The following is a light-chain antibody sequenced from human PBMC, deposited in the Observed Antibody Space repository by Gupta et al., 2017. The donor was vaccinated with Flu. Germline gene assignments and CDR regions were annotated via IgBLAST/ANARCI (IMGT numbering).Light chain of an antibody. CDR3: QQYGTSPRT. V-gene: IGKV3-20*01. Sequence: IVLTQSPGTLSLSPGERATLSCRASQSVGYNYLAWYQQKPGQAPRLLIYGASSRAAGIPDRFSGSGSGTXFTLSIXRLEPEDFAVYYCQQYGTSPRTFGXGTKLENK. J-gene: IGKJ2*01. CDR2: GAS. CDR1: QSVGYNY.